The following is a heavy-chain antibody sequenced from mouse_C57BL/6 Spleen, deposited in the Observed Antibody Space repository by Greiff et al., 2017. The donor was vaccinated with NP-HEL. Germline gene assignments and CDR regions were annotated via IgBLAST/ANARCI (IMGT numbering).Heavy chain of an antibody. CDR1: GYSITSDS. CDR2: ISYSGST. CDR3: ARYDYDGGYAMDY. J-gene: IGHJ4*01. D-gene: IGHD2-4*01. Sequence: EVMLVESGPGLAKPSQTLSLTCSVSGYSITSDSWNWIRKFPGNKLEYMGYISYSGSTYYNPSLKSRISITLDTSKNQDYLQLNSVTTEDTATYYCARYDYDGGYAMDYWGQGTSVTVSS. V-gene: IGHV3-8*01.